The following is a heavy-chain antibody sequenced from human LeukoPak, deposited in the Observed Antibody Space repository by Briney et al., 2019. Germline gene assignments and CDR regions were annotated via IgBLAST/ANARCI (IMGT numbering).Heavy chain of an antibody. D-gene: IGHD6-19*01. J-gene: IGHJ4*02. CDR2: ISGSGGST. CDR1: GFTFSSYA. Sequence: GGSLRLSCAASGFTFSSYAMSWVRQAPGKGLEWVSAISGSGGSTYYADSVKGQFTISRDNSKNTLYLQMNSLRAEDTAVYYCARELGTRGWYTADYWGQGTLVIVSS. V-gene: IGHV3-23*01. CDR3: ARELGTRGWYTADY.